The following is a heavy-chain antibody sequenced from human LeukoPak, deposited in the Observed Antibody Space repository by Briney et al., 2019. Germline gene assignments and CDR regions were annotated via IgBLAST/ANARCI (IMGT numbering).Heavy chain of an antibody. CDR1: GFTFSSYS. J-gene: IGHJ4*02. D-gene: IGHD4-23*01. V-gene: IGHV3-21*01. CDR3: ARSLINDYGGKGY. CDR2: ISSSSSYI. Sequence: GGSLRLSCAASGFTFSSYSMNWVRQAPGKGLEWVSSISSSSSYIYYADSVKGRFTISRHHAKNSLYLQMNSLRAEDTAAYYCARSLINDYGGKGYWGQGTLVTVSS.